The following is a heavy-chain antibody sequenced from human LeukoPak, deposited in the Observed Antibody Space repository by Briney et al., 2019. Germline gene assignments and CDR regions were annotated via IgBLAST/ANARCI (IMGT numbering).Heavy chain of an antibody. Sequence: GRSLRLSCVASGFTFADEAMSWVRQAPGKVLGWVAGINWNGGTTAYADSVKGRFTISRGNAKNSLDLQLHTRGAEDTAFYYCARGARRGALVPAALFDTRYYFYYYMDVWANGTRVSVPS. J-gene: IGHJ6*03. CDR2: INWNGGTT. V-gene: IGHV3-20*04. D-gene: IGHD2-2*01. CDR3: ARGARRGALVPAALFDTRYYFYYYMDV. CDR1: GFTFADEA.